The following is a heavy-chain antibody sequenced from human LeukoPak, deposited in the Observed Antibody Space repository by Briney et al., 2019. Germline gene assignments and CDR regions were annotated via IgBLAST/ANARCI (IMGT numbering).Heavy chain of an antibody. D-gene: IGHD2-8*02. V-gene: IGHV4-59*08. CDR1: GGSISSYY. CDR3: ARQYSTGPFDF. Sequence: SETLSLTCTVSGGSISSYYWTWIRQPPGKGLEWIGYIYNSGSTKYNPSLKSRVIISVDTSKNQFSLKLTSVTAADTAMYYRARQYSTGPFDFWGQGTLVTVSS. J-gene: IGHJ4*02. CDR2: IYNSGST.